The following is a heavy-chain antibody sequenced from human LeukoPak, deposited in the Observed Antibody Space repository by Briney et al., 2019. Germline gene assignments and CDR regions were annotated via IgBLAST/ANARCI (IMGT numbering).Heavy chain of an antibody. J-gene: IGHJ4*02. D-gene: IGHD3-22*01. V-gene: IGHV3-21*01. Sequence: GGSLRLSCAASGFTFSSYSMNWVRQAPGKGLEWVSSITGSSSDIYYADSVKGRITISRANAKNSLYLQMNSLRAEDTAVYYCARSSWLLIGYWGQGTLVTVSS. CDR1: GFTFSSYS. CDR2: ITGSSSDI. CDR3: ARSSWLLIGY.